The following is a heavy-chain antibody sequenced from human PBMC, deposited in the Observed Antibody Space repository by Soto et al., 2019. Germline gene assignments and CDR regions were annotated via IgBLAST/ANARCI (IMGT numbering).Heavy chain of an antibody. D-gene: IGHD2-15*01. V-gene: IGHV3-23*01. CDR1: GFTFSSYA. CDR3: AKDMVDCSGGSCYSGFNYFDY. J-gene: IGHJ4*02. Sequence: GGSLRLSCAASGFTFSSYAMSWVRQAPGKGLEWVSAISGSGGSTYYADSVKGRFTISRDNSKNTRYLQMNSLRAEDTAVYYCAKDMVDCSGGSCYSGFNYFDYWGQGTLVTVSS. CDR2: ISGSGGST.